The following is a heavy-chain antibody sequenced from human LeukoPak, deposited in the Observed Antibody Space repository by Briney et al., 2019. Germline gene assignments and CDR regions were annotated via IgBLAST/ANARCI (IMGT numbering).Heavy chain of an antibody. D-gene: IGHD2-2*01. CDR3: ARGPRRYCSSTSCTYYFDY. CDR2: INHSGST. V-gene: IGHV4-34*01. Sequence: PSETLSVTRAVYGGSFSGYYWSWIRQPPGKGLEWIGEINHSGSTNYNPSLKSRVTISVDTSKNQFSLKLSSVTAADTAVYYCARGPRRYCSSTSCTYYFDYWGQGTLVTVSS. CDR1: GGSFSGYY. J-gene: IGHJ4*02.